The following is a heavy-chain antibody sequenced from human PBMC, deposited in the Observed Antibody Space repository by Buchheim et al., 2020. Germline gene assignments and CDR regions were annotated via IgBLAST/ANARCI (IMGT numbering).Heavy chain of an antibody. CDR3: ARGGSYPDY. V-gene: IGHV3-7*01. J-gene: IGHJ4*02. Sequence: EVQLVESGGGLVQPGGSLRLSCATSGFTFSNYWMSWVRQAPGKGLEWVANIKQDGSEKYYVDSMKGRFTISRDNAKDSLFLQMNSPRAEDTAVYCCARGGSYPDYWGQGTL. D-gene: IGHD1-26*01. CDR1: GFTFSNYW. CDR2: IKQDGSEK.